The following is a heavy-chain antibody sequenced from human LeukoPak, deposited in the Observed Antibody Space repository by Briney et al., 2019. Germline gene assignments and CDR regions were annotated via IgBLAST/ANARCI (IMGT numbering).Heavy chain of an antibody. CDR1: GFTFSSYA. CDR3: ARAWYSSSWNWFDP. Sequence: GSLRLSCAASGFTFSSYAMSWVRQAPGKGLEWIGYIYYSGSTNYNPSLKSRVTISVDTSKNQFSLKLSSVTAADTAVYYCARAWYSSSWNWFDPWGQGTLVTVSS. D-gene: IGHD6-13*01. V-gene: IGHV4-59*01. J-gene: IGHJ5*02. CDR2: IYYSGST.